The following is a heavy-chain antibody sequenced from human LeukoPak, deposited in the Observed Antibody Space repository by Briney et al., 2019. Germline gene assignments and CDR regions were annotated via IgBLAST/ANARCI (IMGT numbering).Heavy chain of an antibody. J-gene: IGHJ6*03. CDR3: ARALPHVRSGYYYYYMDV. V-gene: IGHV1-46*01. Sequence: ASVKVSCKASGGTFSSYAISWVRQAPGQGLEWMGIINPSGGSTSYAQKFQGRVTMTRDTSTSTVYMELNSLRSDDTAVYHCARALPHVRSGYYYYYMDVWGKGTTVTISS. D-gene: IGHD6-25*01. CDR1: GGTFSSYA. CDR2: INPSGGST.